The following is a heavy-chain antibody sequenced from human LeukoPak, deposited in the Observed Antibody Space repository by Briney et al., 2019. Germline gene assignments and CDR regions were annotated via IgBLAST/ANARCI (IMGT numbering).Heavy chain of an antibody. Sequence: GGSLRLSCAASGFTFSDYYMSWIRQAPGKGLEWVSYISSSGSTIYYADSVKGRFTISRDNAKNSLYLQMNSLRAEGTAVYYCARDSRTRRRFVVVPAANWFDPWGQGTLVTVSS. CDR1: GFTFSDYY. CDR3: ARDSRTRRRFVVVPAANWFDP. V-gene: IGHV3-11*01. J-gene: IGHJ5*02. CDR2: ISSSGSTI. D-gene: IGHD2-2*01.